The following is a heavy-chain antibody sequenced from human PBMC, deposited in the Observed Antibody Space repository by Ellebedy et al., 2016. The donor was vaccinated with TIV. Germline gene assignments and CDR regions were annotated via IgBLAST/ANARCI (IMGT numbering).Heavy chain of an antibody. J-gene: IGHJ4*02. V-gene: IGHV1-69*04. CDR3: AREDRIVVVPAAIVSDY. CDR1: GGTFSSYA. D-gene: IGHD2-2*01. Sequence: AASVKVSCKASGGTFSSYALNWVRHAPGHGLEWMGRIMPILDIANYPQKFQGRVTTTADKSTSKAYMELRSLRSDDTAVYYCAREDRIVVVPAAIVSDYWGQGTLVTVSS. CDR2: IMPILDIA.